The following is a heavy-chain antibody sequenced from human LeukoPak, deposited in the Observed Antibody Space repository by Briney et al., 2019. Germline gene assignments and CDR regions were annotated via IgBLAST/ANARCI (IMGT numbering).Heavy chain of an antibody. J-gene: IGHJ4*02. V-gene: IGHV1-3*01. CDR1: GYTFTSYA. Sequence: ASVKVSCKASGYTFTSYAMHWVRQAPGQRLEWMGWINAGNGNTKYSQKFQGRVTITRDTSASTAYMELSSLRSDDTAVYYCARDPIGSSWPYYFDYWGQGTLVTVSS. CDR3: ARDPIGSSWPYYFDY. CDR2: INAGNGNT. D-gene: IGHD6-13*01.